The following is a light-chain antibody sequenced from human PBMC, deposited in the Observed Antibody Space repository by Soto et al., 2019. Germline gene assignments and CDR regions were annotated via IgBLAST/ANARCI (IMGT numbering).Light chain of an antibody. CDR1: TSDVGGYDV. CDR3: CSFAGSSTFWV. V-gene: IGLV2-23*02. CDR2: EVN. J-gene: IGLJ3*02. Sequence: QSALTQPASVSGSPGQSITISCSGTTSDVGGYDVVSWYQQHPGKAPKLMIFEVNQRPSGVSDRFSGSKSGNMASLTISGLQAGDEADYYCCSFAGSSTFWVFGGGTKLTVL.